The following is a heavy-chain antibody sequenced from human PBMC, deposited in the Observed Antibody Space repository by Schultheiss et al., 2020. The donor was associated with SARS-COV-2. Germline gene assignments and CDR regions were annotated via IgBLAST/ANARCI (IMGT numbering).Heavy chain of an antibody. CDR3: AKVSGGYRYGYSDY. CDR2: IDGRSTFT. CDR1: GFTFSDYY. Sequence: GESLKISCAASGFTFSDYYMSWIRQAAGKGLEWVSYIDGRSTFTNYADSMKGRFSISRDNAKNSLYLDMYGLRAEDTAVYYCAKVSGGYRYGYSDYWGQGTLVTVSS. D-gene: IGHD5-18*01. V-gene: IGHV3-11*03. J-gene: IGHJ4*02.